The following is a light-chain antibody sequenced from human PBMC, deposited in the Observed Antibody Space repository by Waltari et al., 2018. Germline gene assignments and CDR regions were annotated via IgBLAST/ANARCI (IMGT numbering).Light chain of an antibody. Sequence: DIVMTQSPLSLPVTPGKPASIPCRSSPSPLHSNGYNYLDWFLQRPGRSPQLLMYLASNRTSGVPDRFSGSASGTDFTLKISSVEAEDVGVYYCMQALQTPYTFGQGTKLEIK. CDR2: LAS. CDR3: MQALQTPYT. V-gene: IGKV2-28*01. CDR1: PSPLHSNGYNY. J-gene: IGKJ2*01.